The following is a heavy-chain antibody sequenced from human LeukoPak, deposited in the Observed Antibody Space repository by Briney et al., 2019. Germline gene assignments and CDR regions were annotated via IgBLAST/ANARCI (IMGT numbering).Heavy chain of an antibody. D-gene: IGHD3-22*01. CDR2: IYYSGST. CDR3: ARVTITMIAGGWFDP. J-gene: IGHJ5*02. Sequence: SETLSLTCTVSGGSISSYYWNWIRQPPGKGLEWIGYIYYSGSTNYNPSLKSRVTISVDTSKNQFSLKLSSVTAADTAVYYCARVTITMIAGGWFDPWGQGTLVTVSS. CDR1: GGSISSYY. V-gene: IGHV4-59*12.